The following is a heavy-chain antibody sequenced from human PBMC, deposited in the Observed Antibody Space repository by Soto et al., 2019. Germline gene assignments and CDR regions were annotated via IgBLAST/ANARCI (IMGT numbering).Heavy chain of an antibody. J-gene: IGHJ4*02. D-gene: IGHD2-2*01. CDR3: ARVTTALVVPAAMPAEVSY. V-gene: IGHV3-11*01. CDR2: ISSSGSTI. Sequence: GGSLKLSCAASGFTFSDYYMSWIRQAPGKGLEWVSYISSSGSTIYYADSVKGRFTISRDNAKNSLYLQMNSLRAEDTAVYYCARVTTALVVPAAMPAEVSYWGQGTLVTVSS. CDR1: GFTFSDYY.